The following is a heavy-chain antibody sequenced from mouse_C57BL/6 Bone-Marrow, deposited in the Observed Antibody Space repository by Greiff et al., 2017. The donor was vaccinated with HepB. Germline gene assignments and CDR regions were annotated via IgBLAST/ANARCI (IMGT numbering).Heavy chain of an antibody. Sequence: VKLVESGPGLVAPSQSLSITCTVSGFSLTSYAISWVRQPPGKGLEWLGVIWTGGGTNYNSALKSRQSISKDNSKSQVFLKMNSLQTDDTARYYCARKNGRLTGTNFDVWGTGTTVTVSS. CDR2: IWTGGGT. D-gene: IGHD4-1*01. CDR1: GFSLTSYA. V-gene: IGHV2-9-1*01. CDR3: ARKNGRLTGTNFDV. J-gene: IGHJ1*03.